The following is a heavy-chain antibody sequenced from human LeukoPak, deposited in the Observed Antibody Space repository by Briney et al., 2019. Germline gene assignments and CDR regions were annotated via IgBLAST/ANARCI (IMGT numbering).Heavy chain of an antibody. CDR2: IYSGGSA. D-gene: IGHD1-1*01. V-gene: IGHV3-66*01. J-gene: IGHJ4*02. CDR1: GFTVSSNY. CDR3: ARVSNESPGRTDFDY. Sequence: GGSLRLSCAASGFTVSSNYMSRVRQAPGKGLEWVSVIYSGGSAYYADSVKGRFTISRDNSKNTLYLQMNSLRAEDTAVYYCARVSNESPGRTDFDYWGQGTLVTVSS.